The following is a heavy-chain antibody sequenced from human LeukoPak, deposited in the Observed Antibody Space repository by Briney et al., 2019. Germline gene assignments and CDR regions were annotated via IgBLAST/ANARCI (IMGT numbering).Heavy chain of an antibody. CDR1: GFTFSSYA. Sequence: PGGSLRLSCAASGFTFSSYAMSWVRQAPGKGLEWLSAISGSGGSTYYADSVKGRFTIPRDNSKNTLYLQMNRLRAEDTAVYYCARESGYSYGLAGFFDYWGQGTLVTVSS. D-gene: IGHD5-18*01. CDR3: ARESGYSYGLAGFFDY. V-gene: IGHV3-23*01. CDR2: ISGSGGST. J-gene: IGHJ4*02.